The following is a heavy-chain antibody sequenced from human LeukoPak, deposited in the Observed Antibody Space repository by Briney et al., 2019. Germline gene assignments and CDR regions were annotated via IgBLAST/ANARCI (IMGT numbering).Heavy chain of an antibody. J-gene: IGHJ6*02. CDR3: ARDRAGSAIFGVVITAGMDV. CDR1: GGSISSSSYY. CDR2: IYYSGST. Sequence: KPSETLSLTCTVSGGSISSSSYYWGWIRQPPGKGLEWIGSIYYSGSTYYNPSLKSRVTISVDTSKNQFSLKLSSVTAADTAVYYCARDRAGSAIFGVVITAGMDVWGQGTTVTVSS. D-gene: IGHD3-3*01. V-gene: IGHV4-39*07.